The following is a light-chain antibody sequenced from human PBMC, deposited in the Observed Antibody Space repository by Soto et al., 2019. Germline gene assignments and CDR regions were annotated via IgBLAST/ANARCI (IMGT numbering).Light chain of an antibody. V-gene: IGKV3-20*01. CDR1: QSVSSY. CDR2: ATS. J-gene: IGKJ1*01. Sequence: EIVLTQSPATLSLSPGERATLSCRASQSVSSYLAWYQQKPGQAPRLLIYATSTRATGIPDRFSGSGSGTDFTLTISRLEPEDFAVYYCQQYGGSMTFGQGTKVDIK. CDR3: QQYGGSMT.